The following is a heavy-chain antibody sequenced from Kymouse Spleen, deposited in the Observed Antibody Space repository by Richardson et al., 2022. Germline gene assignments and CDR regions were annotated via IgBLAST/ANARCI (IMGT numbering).Heavy chain of an antibody. D-gene: IGHD3-9*01. CDR1: GFTFSSYG. V-gene: IGHV3-33*01. CDR3: ARDRLRYFDWLSLVPFYYYYGMDV. CDR2: IWYDGSNK. Sequence: QVQLVESGGGVVQPGRSLRLSCAASGFTFSSYGMHWVRQAPGKGLEWVAVIWYDGSNKYYADSVKGRFTISRDNSKNTLYLQMNSLRAEDTAVYYCARDRLRYFDWLSLVPFYYYYGMDVWGQGTTVTVSS. J-gene: IGHJ6*02.